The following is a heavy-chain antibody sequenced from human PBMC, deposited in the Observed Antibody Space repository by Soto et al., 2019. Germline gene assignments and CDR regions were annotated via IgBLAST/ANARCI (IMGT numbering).Heavy chain of an antibody. D-gene: IGHD2-8*01. CDR3: ARVRYCPNGVCYYGMDV. Sequence: AASVKVSCKGSEDTFDNHALNWVRQAPGEKLEWVGRINTGSGLTKYSQKFQGRVTITRDTSASTAYMELSSLRSEDTAVYYCARVRYCPNGVCYYGMDVWGQGTTVTVSS. CDR1: EDTFDNHA. J-gene: IGHJ6*02. CDR2: INTGSGLT. V-gene: IGHV1-3*04.